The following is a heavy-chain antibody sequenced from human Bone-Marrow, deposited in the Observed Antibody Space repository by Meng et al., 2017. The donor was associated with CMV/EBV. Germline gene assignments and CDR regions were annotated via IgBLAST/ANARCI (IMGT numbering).Heavy chain of an antibody. Sequence: GGSLRLSCAASGFTFSSYGMHWVRQAPGKGLEWVAFIRYDGSNKYYADSVKGRFTISRDNSKNTLYLQMNSLRAEDTAVYYCAKDSLLTSCYTCYYGMDVWGQGTTVTGSS. CDR1: GFTFSSYG. J-gene: IGHJ6*01. D-gene: IGHD2-2*02. CDR3: AKDSLLTSCYTCYYGMDV. CDR2: IRYDGSNK. V-gene: IGHV3-30*02.